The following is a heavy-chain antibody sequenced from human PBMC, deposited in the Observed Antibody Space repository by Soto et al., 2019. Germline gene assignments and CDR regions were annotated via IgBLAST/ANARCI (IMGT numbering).Heavy chain of an antibody. V-gene: IGHV3-64*01. Sequence: GGSLRLSCAASGFTFSSYAMHWVRQAPGKGLEYVSAISSNGGSTYYANSVKGRFTISRDNSKNTLYLQMGSLRAEDMAVYYCASDSSSRAYYMXVWGKGTTVTVSS. CDR1: GFTFSSYA. J-gene: IGHJ6*03. D-gene: IGHD6-13*01. CDR3: ASDSSSRAYYMXV. CDR2: ISSNGGST.